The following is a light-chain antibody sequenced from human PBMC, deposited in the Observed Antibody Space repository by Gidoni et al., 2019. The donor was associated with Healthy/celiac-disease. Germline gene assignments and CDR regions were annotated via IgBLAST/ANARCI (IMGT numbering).Light chain of an antibody. J-gene: IGKJ4*01. CDR2: LVS. CDR1: QSLLHSNGYNY. Sequence: DIVMTQSPLSLPVTPGEPASISFRSSQSLLHSNGYNYLDWYLQKPGQAPQLMLYLVSNRASGVPDRFSGSGSGTDFTLKISRVEAEDVGVYYCMQALQTPLTFGGGTKVEIK. CDR3: MQALQTPLT. V-gene: IGKV2-28*01.